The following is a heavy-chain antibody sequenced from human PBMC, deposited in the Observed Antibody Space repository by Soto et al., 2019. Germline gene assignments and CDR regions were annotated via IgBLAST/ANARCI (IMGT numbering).Heavy chain of an antibody. V-gene: IGHV4-31*03. D-gene: IGHD1-26*01. CDR1: GGSISSGGYY. Sequence: QVQLQESGPGLVKPSQTLSITCTVSGGSISSGGYYWSWIRQHPGKGLEWIGYIYYSGSTYYNPSLKSRVTISVDTSKNQFSLKLSSVTAADTAVYYCAREGGIVGATAADYWGQGTLVTVSS. CDR2: IYYSGST. CDR3: AREGGIVGATAADY. J-gene: IGHJ4*02.